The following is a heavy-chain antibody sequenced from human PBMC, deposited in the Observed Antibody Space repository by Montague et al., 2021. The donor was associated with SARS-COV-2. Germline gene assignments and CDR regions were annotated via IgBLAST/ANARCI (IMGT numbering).Heavy chain of an antibody. CDR2: LSSDGNYK. D-gene: IGHD3-16*01. Sequence: SLRLSCAASGFTFNFYGLHWVRQTPGKGLEWVAHLSSDGNYKYYADSVKGRFTISRDNAKNTLYLQMNSLRADGTAVYYCMKRRGDVDYLDFWGQGTLVTVSS. J-gene: IGHJ4*02. CDR1: GFTFNFYG. V-gene: IGHV3-30*18. CDR3: MKRRGDVDYLDF.